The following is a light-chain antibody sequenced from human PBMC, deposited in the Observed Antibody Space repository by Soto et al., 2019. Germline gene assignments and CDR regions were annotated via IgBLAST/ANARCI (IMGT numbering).Light chain of an antibody. CDR1: SSNIGNNY. Sequence: QSVLTQPPSVSAAPGQKVTISCSGSSSNIGNNYVSLYQHLPGTAPKLLIYDNNERPSGIPDRISGSKSGTSATLGITGLQTGDEADYYCGTWDSSLSAGVFGGGTQLTVL. V-gene: IGLV1-51*01. CDR2: DNN. J-gene: IGLJ3*02. CDR3: GTWDSSLSAGV.